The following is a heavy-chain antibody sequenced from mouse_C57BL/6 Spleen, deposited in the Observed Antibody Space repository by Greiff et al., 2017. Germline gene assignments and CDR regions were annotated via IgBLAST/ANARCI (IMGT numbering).Heavy chain of an antibody. Sequence: QVQLQQSGAELVRPGASVKLSCKASGYTFTDYYINWVKQRPGQGLEWIARIYPGSGNTYYNEKFKGKATLTAEKSSSTAYMQLSSLTSEDSAVYFCARGDSNSFYAMDDWGQGTSVTVSS. CDR1: GYTFTDYY. D-gene: IGHD2-5*01. CDR2: IYPGSGNT. V-gene: IGHV1-76*01. CDR3: ARGDSNSFYAMDD. J-gene: IGHJ4*01.